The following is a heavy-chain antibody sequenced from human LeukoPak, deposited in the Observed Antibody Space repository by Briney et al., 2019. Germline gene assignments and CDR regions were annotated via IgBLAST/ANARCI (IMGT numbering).Heavy chain of an antibody. CDR2: ISSSSSYI. J-gene: IGHJ4*02. CDR3: ASYYDFWSGYYTYYFDY. Sequence: PGGSLRLSCAASGFPFSSYSMNWVRQAPGKGLEWVSSISSSSSYIYYADSVKGRFTISRDNAKNSLYLQMNSLRAEDTAVYYCASYYDFWSGYYTYYFDYWGQGTLVTVSS. V-gene: IGHV3-21*01. D-gene: IGHD3-3*01. CDR1: GFPFSSYS.